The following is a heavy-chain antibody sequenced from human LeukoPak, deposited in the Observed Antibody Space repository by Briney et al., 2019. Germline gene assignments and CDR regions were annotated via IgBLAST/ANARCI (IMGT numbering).Heavy chain of an antibody. Sequence: SETLSLTCTISGGSISSSSYYWGWIRQPPGKGLEWIGSIYYGGSTYYNPSLKSRVTISVDTSKNQFSLKLSSVTAADTAVYYCARAASIAADYWGQGTLVTVSS. CDR3: ARAASIAADY. J-gene: IGHJ4*02. CDR1: GGSISSSSYY. V-gene: IGHV4-39*07. D-gene: IGHD6-6*01. CDR2: IYYGGST.